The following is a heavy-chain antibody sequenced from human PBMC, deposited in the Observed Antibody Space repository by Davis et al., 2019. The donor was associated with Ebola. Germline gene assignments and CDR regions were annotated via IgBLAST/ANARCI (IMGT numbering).Heavy chain of an antibody. V-gene: IGHV2-5*02. D-gene: IGHD4-17*01. J-gene: IGHJ4*02. Sequence: SGPTLAKPTQTLTLPCTFSGFSFSTPGVNVGWIRQPPGKALESLALIYWDGDKRYNSSLESRLSITKDTSKSQVVLTLTNMGPVDTATYYCAHSPTVTTHFDSWGPGTLVTVSS. CDR3: AHSPTVTTHFDS. CDR1: GFSFSTPGVN. CDR2: IYWDGDK.